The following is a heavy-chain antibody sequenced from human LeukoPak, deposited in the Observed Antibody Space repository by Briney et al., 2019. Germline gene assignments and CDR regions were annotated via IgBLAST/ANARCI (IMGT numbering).Heavy chain of an antibody. Sequence: SETLSLTCTVSGGSISSSSYYWGWIRQPPGKGLEWIGSIYYSGSTYYNPSLKSRVTISVDTSKNQFSLKLSSVTAADTAVYYCARGDYGDLDYWGQGTLVTVSS. CDR2: IYYSGST. CDR1: GGSISSSSYY. J-gene: IGHJ4*02. V-gene: IGHV4-39*01. D-gene: IGHD4-17*01. CDR3: ARGDYGDLDY.